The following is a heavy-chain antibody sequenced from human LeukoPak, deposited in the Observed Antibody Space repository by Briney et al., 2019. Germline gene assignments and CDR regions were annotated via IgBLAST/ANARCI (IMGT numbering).Heavy chain of an antibody. V-gene: IGHV4-59*01. Sequence: SETLSLTCTVSGGSISSYYWSWIRQPPGKGLEWIGYIYYSGSTNYNPSLKSRVTISVDTSKSQFSLKLSSVTAADTAVYYCARSWGDCSSTSCPSPYYYYGMDVWGQGTTVTVSS. CDR3: ARSWGDCSSTSCPSPYYYYGMDV. CDR1: GGSISSYY. CDR2: IYYSGST. D-gene: IGHD2-2*01. J-gene: IGHJ6*02.